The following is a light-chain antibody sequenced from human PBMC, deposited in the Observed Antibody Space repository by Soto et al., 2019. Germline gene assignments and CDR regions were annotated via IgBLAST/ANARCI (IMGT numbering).Light chain of an antibody. CDR3: QQYASSVT. J-gene: IGKJ1*01. CDR1: QSFSSTF. CDR2: GAS. Sequence: PGDRATLSCRARQSFSSTFLAWYQQKPGQAPRLLIYGASSRATGIPARFSGSGSGTDFTLTISRLEPEDFAVYYCQQYASSVTFGQGTKVEIK. V-gene: IGKV3-20*01.